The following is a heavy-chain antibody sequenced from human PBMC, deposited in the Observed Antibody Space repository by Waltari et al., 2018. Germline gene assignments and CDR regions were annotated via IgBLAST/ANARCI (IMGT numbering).Heavy chain of an antibody. CDR2: IYYRGVT. V-gene: IGHV4-39*01. Sequence: QLQLQESGPGLVKPSETLSLTCTVSGGSISSSSYYWGWIRQPPGKGLEWIGSIYYRGVTYYNPSLKSRVTISVDTSKNQFSRKLSSVTAADTAVYYCAPMTGNAFDIWGQGTMVTVSS. D-gene: IGHD1-1*01. CDR3: APMTGNAFDI. CDR1: GGSISSSSYY. J-gene: IGHJ3*02.